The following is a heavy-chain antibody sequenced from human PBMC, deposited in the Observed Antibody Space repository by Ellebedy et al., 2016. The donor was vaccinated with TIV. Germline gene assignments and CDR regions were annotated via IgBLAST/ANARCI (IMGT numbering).Heavy chain of an antibody. CDR2: INPNSGGT. J-gene: IGHJ4*02. D-gene: IGHD1-1*01. Sequence: AASVKVSCKASGYTFTGYYMHWVRQAPGQGLEWMGWINPNSGGTNYAQKFQGRVTMTRDTSTSTVYMELSSLRSEDTAVYYCARGGVPWTLDYWGQGTLVTVSS. CDR1: GYTFTGYY. CDR3: ARGGVPWTLDY. V-gene: IGHV1-2*02.